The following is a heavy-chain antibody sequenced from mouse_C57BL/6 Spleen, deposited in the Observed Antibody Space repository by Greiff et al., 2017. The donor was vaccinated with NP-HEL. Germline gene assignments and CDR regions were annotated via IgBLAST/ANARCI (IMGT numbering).Heavy chain of an antibody. CDR1: GFTFSSYG. D-gene: IGHD2-4*01. J-gene: IGHJ3*01. CDR2: ISSGGSYT. V-gene: IGHV5-6*01. CDR3: ARHNYDYVFAY. Sequence: EVKLVESGGDLVKPGGSLKLSCAASGFTFSSYGMSWVRQTPDKRLEWVATISSGGSYTYYPDSVKGRFTISRDNAKNTLYLQMSSLKSEDTAMYYCARHNYDYVFAYWGQGTLVTVSA.